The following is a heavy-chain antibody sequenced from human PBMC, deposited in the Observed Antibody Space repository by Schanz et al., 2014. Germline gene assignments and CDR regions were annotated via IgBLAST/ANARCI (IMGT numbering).Heavy chain of an antibody. D-gene: IGHD3-9*01. Sequence: EVQLVESGGGLVQPGGSLRLSCAASGFTFSSFGMNWVRQAPGKGLEWVSGMSGSGSTADYADSVKGRFTISRDNSKNTLYLQVNSLRAEDTAVYYCAKHVRSLTGNDYWGQGTLVTVSS. V-gene: IGHV3-23*04. CDR2: MSGSGSTA. CDR1: GFTFSSFG. CDR3: AKHVRSLTGNDY. J-gene: IGHJ4*02.